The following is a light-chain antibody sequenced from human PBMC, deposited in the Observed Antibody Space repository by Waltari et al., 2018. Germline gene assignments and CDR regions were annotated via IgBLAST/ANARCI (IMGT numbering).Light chain of an antibody. CDR2: QDN. V-gene: IGLV3-1*01. Sequence: SSELTQPPSVSVSPGQTASITCSGDKLGENYACWYQQKPGQSPVLFISQDNKRPSGISERFSGSNSGNTATLTISGTQSMDEADYYCQAWDSSTAVFGGGTRLTVL. CDR3: QAWDSSTAV. CDR1: KLGENY. J-gene: IGLJ3*02.